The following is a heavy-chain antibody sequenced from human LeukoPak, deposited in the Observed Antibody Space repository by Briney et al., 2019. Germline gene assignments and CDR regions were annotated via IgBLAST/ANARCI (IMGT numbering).Heavy chain of an antibody. CDR2: IWYDGSNK. V-gene: IGHV3-33*01. CDR3: ARDRDSSSWSHFDY. J-gene: IGHJ4*02. CDR1: GFTFSSYG. D-gene: IGHD6-13*01. Sequence: GGSLRLSCAASGFTFSSYGMHWVRQAPGKGLEWVAVIWYDGSNKYYADSVKGRFTISRGNSKNTLYLQMNSLRAEDTAVYYCARDRDSSSWSHFDYWGQGTLVTVSS.